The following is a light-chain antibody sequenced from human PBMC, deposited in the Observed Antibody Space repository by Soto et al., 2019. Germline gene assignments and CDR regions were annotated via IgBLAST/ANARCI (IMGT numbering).Light chain of an antibody. CDR1: SSDVGGYNF. J-gene: IGLJ2*01. CDR3: SSYTISSTVV. CDR2: EVS. Sequence: QSALTQPASVSGSHGQSITISCTGTSSDVGGYNFVSWYQQHPGKAPKLMIYEVSNRPSGVSNRFSGSKSGNTASLTISGLQAEDEADYYCSSYTISSTVVFGGGTKVTVL. V-gene: IGLV2-14*01.